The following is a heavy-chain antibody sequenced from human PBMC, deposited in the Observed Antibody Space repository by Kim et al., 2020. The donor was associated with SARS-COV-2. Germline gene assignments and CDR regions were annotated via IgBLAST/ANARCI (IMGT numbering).Heavy chain of an antibody. CDR3: AKDTFRVSSSWYPRD. CDR1: GFTFDDYA. J-gene: IGHJ4*02. D-gene: IGHD6-13*01. CDR2: ISWNSGSI. Sequence: GGSLRLSCAASGFTFDDYAMHWVRQAPGKGLEWVSGISWNSGSIGYADSVKGRFTISRDNAKNSLYLQMNSLRAEDTALYYCAKDTFRVSSSWYPRDWGQGTLVTVSS. V-gene: IGHV3-9*01.